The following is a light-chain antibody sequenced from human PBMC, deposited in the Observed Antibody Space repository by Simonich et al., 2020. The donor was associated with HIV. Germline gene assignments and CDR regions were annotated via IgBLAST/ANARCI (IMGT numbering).Light chain of an antibody. CDR3: SSYTSSSTWV. CDR2: DLS. Sequence: QSALTQPASVSGSPGQSITISCTGTSSDVGGSNYVSWYQQHPGKAPKLMIYDLSKRPSGVSNRFSGSKSGNTASLTISGLQAEDEADYYCSSYTSSSTWVFGGGTKLTVL. J-gene: IGLJ3*02. CDR1: SSDVGGSNY. V-gene: IGLV2-14*01.